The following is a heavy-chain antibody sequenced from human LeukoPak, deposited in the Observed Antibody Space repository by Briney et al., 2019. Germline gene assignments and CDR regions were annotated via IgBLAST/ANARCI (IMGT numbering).Heavy chain of an antibody. V-gene: IGHV4-59*08. J-gene: IGHJ5*02. D-gene: IGHD3-22*01. Sequence: SETLSLTCTVSGVSISSYYWSWIRQPPGKGLEWIGYIYYSGSTNYNPSLKSRVTISVDMSKNQFSLKLSSVTAADTAVYYCARRFDYYDSSGYPKYNWFDPWGQGTLVTVSS. CDR2: IYYSGST. CDR1: GVSISSYY. CDR3: ARRFDYYDSSGYPKYNWFDP.